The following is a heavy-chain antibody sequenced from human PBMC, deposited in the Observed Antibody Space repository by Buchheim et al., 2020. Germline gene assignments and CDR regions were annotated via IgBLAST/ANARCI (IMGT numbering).Heavy chain of an antibody. J-gene: IGHJ5*02. CDR2: IFNTAGGT. D-gene: IGHD3/OR15-3a*01. Sequence: EVQVVESGGGLVQPGGSLRLSCAASGFTFSSYAMTWVRQAPGKGLEWVSTIFNTAGGTYCADSVKGRFTISSDNSQNMVYLQMNTLGAEDTALYYCARRMTFGATPGLDPWGQGTL. CDR3: ARRMTFGATPGLDP. V-gene: IGHV3-23*04. CDR1: GFTFSSYA.